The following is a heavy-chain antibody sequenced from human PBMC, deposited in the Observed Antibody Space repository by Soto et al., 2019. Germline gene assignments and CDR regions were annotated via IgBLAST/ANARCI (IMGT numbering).Heavy chain of an antibody. V-gene: IGHV3-21*01. CDR2: ISSSSSYI. Sequence: LRLSCAASGFTFSSYSMNWVRQAPGKGLEWVSSISSSSSYIYYADSVKGRFTISRDNAKNSLYLQMNSLRAEDTAVYYCARDQAGYYGSGSYYNVRAFYYWGQGTLVTVSS. CDR3: ARDQAGYYGSGSYYNVRAFYY. J-gene: IGHJ4*02. D-gene: IGHD3-10*01. CDR1: GFTFSSYS.